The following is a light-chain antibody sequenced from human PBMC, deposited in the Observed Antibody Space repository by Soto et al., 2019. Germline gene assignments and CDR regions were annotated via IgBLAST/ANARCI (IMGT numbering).Light chain of an antibody. J-gene: IGKJ2*01. CDR1: QSVSTS. CDR2: DAA. Sequence: EIVLTQSPATLSLSPGERGTLSCRASQSVSTSLAWYQQKPGQAPRLLIYDAANRATGIPGRFSGSGSGTDFTLSISSLEPEDFAVYYCQQRSNWPPTFGQGTKLEIK. V-gene: IGKV3-11*01. CDR3: QQRSNWPPT.